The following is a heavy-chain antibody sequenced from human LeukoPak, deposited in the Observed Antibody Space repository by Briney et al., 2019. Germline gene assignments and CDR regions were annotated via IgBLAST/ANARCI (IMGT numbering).Heavy chain of an antibody. CDR1: GFTFSSYA. J-gene: IGHJ4*02. V-gene: IGHV3-30-3*01. CDR3: ARGHYYDSSGSNPGY. D-gene: IGHD3-22*01. CDR2: ISYDGSNK. Sequence: GSLRLSCAASGFTFSSYAMHWVRQAPGKGLEWVAVISYDGSNKYYADPVKGRFTISRDNSKNTLYLQMNSLRAEDTAVYYCARGHYYDSSGSNPGYWGQGTLVTVSS.